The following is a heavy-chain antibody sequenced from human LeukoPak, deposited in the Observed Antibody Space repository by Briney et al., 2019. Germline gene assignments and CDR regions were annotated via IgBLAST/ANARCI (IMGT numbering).Heavy chain of an antibody. Sequence: SSETLSLTCTVSGGSINSPNSYWGWIRQPPGKGLEWIGSIFHDGTTYYSPPLKSRVTVSVDTSLNQFSLSLMSMTAADTAVYYCARRVVAGTTVDFWGQGNLVTVSS. CDR3: ARRVVAGTTVDF. CDR1: GGSINSPNSY. D-gene: IGHD1-1*01. J-gene: IGHJ4*02. CDR2: IFHDGTT. V-gene: IGHV4-39*01.